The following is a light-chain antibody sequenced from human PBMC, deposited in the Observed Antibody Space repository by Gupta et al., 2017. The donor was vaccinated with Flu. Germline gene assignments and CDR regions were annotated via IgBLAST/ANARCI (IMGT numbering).Light chain of an antibody. Sequence: DIQMTQSPSSLSASVGDRVTITCQASQDISNYLNWYRQKPGKAPELLIYDASNLETGVPSRFSGSGSGTDFTFTISSLHPEDIGTYYCQQYDNLPSFTFGHGTKVDIK. CDR2: DAS. V-gene: IGKV1-33*01. J-gene: IGKJ3*01. CDR1: QDISNY. CDR3: QQYDNLPSFT.